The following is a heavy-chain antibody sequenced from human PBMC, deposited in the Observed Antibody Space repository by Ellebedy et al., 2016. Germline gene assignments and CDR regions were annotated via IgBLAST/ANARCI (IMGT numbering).Heavy chain of an antibody. CDR3: ARTVRTYSKVFDY. D-gene: IGHD3-10*01. V-gene: IGHV4-39*07. CDR2: IYFSGRT. J-gene: IGHJ4*02. Sequence: SETLSLTXTVSGDSISSSLYYWGWVRQPPGKGLEWIGSIYFSGRTYYNPSLRSRVGISVDTSNNQFSLRVNSVTAADTAIYYCARTVRTYSKVFDYWGRGTLVTVSS. CDR1: GDSISSSLYY.